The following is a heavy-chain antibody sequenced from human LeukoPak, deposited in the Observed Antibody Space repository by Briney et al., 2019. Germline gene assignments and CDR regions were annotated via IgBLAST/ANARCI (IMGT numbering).Heavy chain of an antibody. V-gene: IGHV3-74*01. CDR3: ARGSSILNAFDI. CDR2: INSDGSGT. Sequence: GGSLRLSCAAYGFTFSNYWMHWVRQAPGKGLVWVSRINSDGSGTSYMDSVQGRFTISRDNAKNTLYLQMNSLRADDTAVYYCARGSSILNAFDIWGQGTMVTVSS. D-gene: IGHD6-6*01. CDR1: GFTFSNYW. J-gene: IGHJ3*02.